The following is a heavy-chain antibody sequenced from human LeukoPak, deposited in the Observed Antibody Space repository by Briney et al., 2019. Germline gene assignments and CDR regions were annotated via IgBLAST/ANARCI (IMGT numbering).Heavy chain of an antibody. J-gene: IGHJ3*02. CDR2: IYHSGST. CDR3: ARDRGGLDAFDI. Sequence: SETLSLTCTVSGGSISRSGYYWGWIRQPPGKGLEWIGTIYHSGSTYYNPSLKSRVTISVDTSKNQFSLKLSSVTAADTAIYYCARDRGGLDAFDIWGQGTMVTVSS. V-gene: IGHV4-39*07. CDR1: GGSISRSGYY.